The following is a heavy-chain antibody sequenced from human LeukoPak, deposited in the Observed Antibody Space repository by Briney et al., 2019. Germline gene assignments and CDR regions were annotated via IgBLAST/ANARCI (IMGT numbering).Heavy chain of an antibody. J-gene: IGHJ6*02. Sequence: SETLSLTCTVSGGSISSYYWSWIRQPPGKGLEWTGYIYYSGSTNYNPSLKSRVTISVDTSKNQFSLKLSSVTAADTAVYYCARGINGYSYGPYYGMDVWGQGTTVTVSS. CDR1: GGSISSYY. CDR2: IYYSGST. D-gene: IGHD5-18*01. V-gene: IGHV4-59*01. CDR3: ARGINGYSYGPYYGMDV.